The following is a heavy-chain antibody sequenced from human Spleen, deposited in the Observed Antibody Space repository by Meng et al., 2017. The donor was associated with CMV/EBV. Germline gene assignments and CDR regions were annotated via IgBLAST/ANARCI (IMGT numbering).Heavy chain of an antibody. D-gene: IGHD6-13*01. Sequence: SETLSLTCTVSGASITVSEYYWAWIRQPPGKGLEFVGTIYFSGSTHYNPSLATRVTMSQDSSKNQFSLKLSSVTAADTAVYYCANRYGIAAAGTAGYYYYGMDVWGQGTTVTVSS. CDR1: GASITVSEYY. CDR3: ANRYGIAAAGTAGYYYYGMDV. V-gene: IGHV4-39*07. J-gene: IGHJ6*02. CDR2: IYFSGST.